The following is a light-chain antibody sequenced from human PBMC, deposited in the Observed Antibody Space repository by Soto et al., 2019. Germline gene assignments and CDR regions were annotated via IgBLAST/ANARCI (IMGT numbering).Light chain of an antibody. CDR1: QSINTY. CDR3: QQSYSIFT. J-gene: IGKJ4*01. Sequence: DIQMTQSPSSLSASVGDRVTITCRTSQSINTYLNWFQQKPGEAPKLLIFAASSLQSGVPSRFSGSGSGTDFILTISSLQPEDFAIYYCQQSYSIFTFGGGTKVDIK. CDR2: AAS. V-gene: IGKV1-39*01.